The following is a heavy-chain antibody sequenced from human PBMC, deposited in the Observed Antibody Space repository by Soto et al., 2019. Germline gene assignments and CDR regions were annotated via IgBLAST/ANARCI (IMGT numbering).Heavy chain of an antibody. CDR3: LTQGFGPLHGLVDV. CDR2: IYYSGST. V-gene: IGHV4-59*08. D-gene: IGHD3-10*01. J-gene: IGHJ6*02. CDR1: GGPISSYY. Sequence: SETLSLTCTVSGGPISSYYWSWIRQPPGKGLEWIGYIYYSGSTNYNPSLKSRVTISVDTSQNQVSLKLASVTAADTAVYYCLTQGFGPLHGLVDVWGQGTTVTVSS.